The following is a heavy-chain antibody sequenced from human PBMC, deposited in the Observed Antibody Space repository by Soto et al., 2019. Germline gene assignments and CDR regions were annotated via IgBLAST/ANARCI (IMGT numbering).Heavy chain of an antibody. J-gene: IGHJ3*02. CDR3: ARASTSWGVQDI. CDR2: ICCSGST. Sequence: QVQLPESGPGLVKPSETLSLPCTVYGVSISSYYWSWIWQAPGQGLDWIGFICCSGSTNYNPSLKSRVIISVDTSKSQFSLRLSSVTAADTAVYDCARASTSWGVQDIWGKGTMVTVSS. D-gene: IGHD3-3*01. CDR1: GVSISSYY. V-gene: IGHV4-59*01.